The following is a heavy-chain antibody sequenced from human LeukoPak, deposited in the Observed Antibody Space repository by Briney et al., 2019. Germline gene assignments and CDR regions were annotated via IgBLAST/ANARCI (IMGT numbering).Heavy chain of an antibody. J-gene: IGHJ6*03. CDR3: ARDPGGWWIAEAGRALGDYYYMDV. CDR1: GFTFSTYS. D-gene: IGHD6-13*01. V-gene: IGHV3-11*04. CDR2: ITSSGSGI. Sequence: PGLSLRLSRAASGFTFSTYSMHWVRQAPGKGLEWGSYITSSGSGIYYADSLKGRFTIYRDNAKNSLYLQMDSLGAEDTAVYDCARDPGGWWIAEAGRALGDYYYMDVWGKGTTVSVS.